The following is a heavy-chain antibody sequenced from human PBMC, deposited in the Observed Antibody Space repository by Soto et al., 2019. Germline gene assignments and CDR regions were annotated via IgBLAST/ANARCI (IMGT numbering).Heavy chain of an antibody. V-gene: IGHV4-30-4*01. CDR3: ARGGSVGTWSDR. CDR2: IYYSGIT. CDR1: SGSISSGDYC. Sequence: SETLSLTCTVSSGSISSGDYCWSWIRQSPGRGLEWIAYIYYSGITYYNPSLQSRVTISVDTSKKQISLKLNSVTAADTAVYYCARGGSVGTWSDRWGQGTLVTVCS. D-gene: IGHD2-15*01. J-gene: IGHJ5*02.